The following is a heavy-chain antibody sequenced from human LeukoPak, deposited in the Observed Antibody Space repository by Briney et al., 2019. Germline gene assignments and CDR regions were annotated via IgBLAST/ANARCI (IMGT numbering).Heavy chain of an antibody. CDR1: GFTFSSYA. V-gene: IGHV3-23*01. D-gene: IGHD6-19*01. CDR2: ISGSGGST. CDR3: AKGDRYSSGWFTNYYYGMDV. Sequence: GGSLRLPCAASGFTFSSYAMSWVRQAPGKGLERVSAISGSGGSTYYADSVKGRFTISRDNSKNTLYLQMNSLRAEDTAVYYCAKGDRYSSGWFTNYYYGMDVWGQGTTVTVSS. J-gene: IGHJ6*02.